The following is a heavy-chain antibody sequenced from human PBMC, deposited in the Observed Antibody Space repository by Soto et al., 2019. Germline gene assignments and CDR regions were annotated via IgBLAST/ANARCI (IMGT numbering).Heavy chain of an antibody. Sequence: SETLSLTCTVSGGSISSSSYYWGWIRQPPGKGLEWIWSIYYSGSTYYNPSLKSRVTISVDTSKNQFSLKLNYLTAADTAVYYCARDTNSLDPWGQGILVTVSS. CDR2: IYYSGST. J-gene: IGHJ5*02. V-gene: IGHV4-39*07. CDR3: ARDTNSLDP. CDR1: GGSISSSSYY.